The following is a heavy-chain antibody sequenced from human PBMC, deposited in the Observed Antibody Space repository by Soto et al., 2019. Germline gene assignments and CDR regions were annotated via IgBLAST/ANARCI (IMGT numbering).Heavy chain of an antibody. CDR3: ARLAHSAFTIFGVGPYDY. D-gene: IGHD3-3*01. Sequence: GASVKVSCKASGYTFTSYAMHWVRQAPGQRLEWMGWINAGNGNTKYSQKFQGRVTITRDTSASTAYMELSSLRSEDTAVYYCARLAHSAFTIFGVGPYDYWGQGTLVTVSS. CDR1: GYTFTSYA. J-gene: IGHJ4*02. V-gene: IGHV1-3*01. CDR2: INAGNGNT.